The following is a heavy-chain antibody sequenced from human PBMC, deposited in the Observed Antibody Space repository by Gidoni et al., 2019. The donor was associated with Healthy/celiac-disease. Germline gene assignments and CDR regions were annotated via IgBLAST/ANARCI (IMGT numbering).Heavy chain of an antibody. J-gene: IGHJ2*01. CDR2: ISYDGSNK. CDR3: ARETAAAGDWYFDL. D-gene: IGHD6-13*01. V-gene: IGHV3-30-3*01. Sequence: QVQLVESGGGVVQPGRSLRLSCEAHGFPLSSYAMHWVRQAPGKGLEWVAVISYDGSNKYYADSVKGRFTISRDNSKNTLYLQMNSLRAEDTAVYYCARETAAAGDWYFDLWGRGTLVTVSS. CDR1: GFPLSSYA.